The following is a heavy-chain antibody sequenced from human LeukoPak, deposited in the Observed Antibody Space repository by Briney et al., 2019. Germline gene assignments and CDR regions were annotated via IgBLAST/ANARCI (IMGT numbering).Heavy chain of an antibody. CDR2: ISSSSGYI. Sequence: GGSLRLSCAASGFTFSSYSMNWVRQAPGKGLEWVSPISSSSGYIYYADSVKGRFTVSRDNTKNSLYLQMNSLRAEDTAVYYCARGETYYYGSGSPFDYWGQGTLVTVSS. CDR1: GFTFSSYS. D-gene: IGHD3-10*01. J-gene: IGHJ4*02. V-gene: IGHV3-21*01. CDR3: ARGETYYYGSGSPFDY.